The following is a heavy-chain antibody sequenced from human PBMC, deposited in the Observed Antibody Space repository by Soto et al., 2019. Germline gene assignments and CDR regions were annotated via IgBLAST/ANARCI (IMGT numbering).Heavy chain of an antibody. V-gene: IGHV3-72*01. J-gene: IGHJ6*02. D-gene: IGHD3-10*01. CDR3: VREVHTKIRGGIMDYNYGMDV. CDR2: TRNKVNGFTT. CDR1: GFTFSDQY. Sequence: PGGSLRLSCAASGFTFSDQYMDWVRQAPGQGLEWVGRTRNKVNGFTTEYAASVKGRFTISRDDSKRSLYLQMNSLKTVDTAVYYCVREVHTKIRGGIMDYNYGMDVWGQGATVTVSS.